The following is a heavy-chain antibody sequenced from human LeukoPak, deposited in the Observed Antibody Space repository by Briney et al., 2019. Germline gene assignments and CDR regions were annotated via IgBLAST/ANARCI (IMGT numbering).Heavy chain of an antibody. CDR1: GYSFTSYW. CDR3: ARHASMATRLWWFDP. Sequence: SGESLKISCKGSGYSFTSYWIGWVRQMPGKGLEWMGIIYPGDSDTRYSPSFQGQVTISADKSISTAYLQWSSLKASDTAMYYCARHASMATRLWWFDPWGQGTLVTVSS. V-gene: IGHV5-51*01. CDR2: IYPGDSDT. D-gene: IGHD5-24*01. J-gene: IGHJ5*02.